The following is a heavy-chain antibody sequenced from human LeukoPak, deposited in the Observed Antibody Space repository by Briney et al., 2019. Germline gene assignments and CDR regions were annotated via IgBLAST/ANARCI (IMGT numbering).Heavy chain of an antibody. D-gene: IGHD1-7*01. V-gene: IGHV3-7*01. Sequence: GGSLRLSCAASGFTFSSYWMSWVRQAPGKGLEWVANIKQDGSEKYYVDSVKGRFTISRDNAKNSLYLQMNSLRAEDTAVYYCARLAAGTREVLSYYMDVWGKGTTVTVSS. CDR2: IKQDGSEK. CDR3: ARLAAGTREVLSYYMDV. CDR1: GFTFSSYW. J-gene: IGHJ6*03.